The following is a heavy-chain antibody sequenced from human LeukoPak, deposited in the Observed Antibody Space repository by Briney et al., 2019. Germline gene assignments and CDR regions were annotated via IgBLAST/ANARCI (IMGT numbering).Heavy chain of an antibody. J-gene: IGHJ4*02. V-gene: IGHV4-31*03. Sequence: SETLSLTCTVSGGSISSGGYYWSWIRQHPGKGLEWIGYIYYSGSTYYNPSLKSRVTISVDTSKNQFSLKLSSVTAADTAVYYCARDRNSAAALFDYWGQGTLVTVSS. CDR2: IYYSGST. CDR3: ARDRNSAAALFDY. D-gene: IGHD6-13*01. CDR1: GGSISSGGYY.